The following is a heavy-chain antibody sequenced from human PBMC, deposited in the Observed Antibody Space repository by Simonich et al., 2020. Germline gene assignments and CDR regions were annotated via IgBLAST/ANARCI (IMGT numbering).Heavy chain of an antibody. D-gene: IGHD6-25*01. V-gene: IGHV1-2*02. J-gene: IGHJ2*01. CDR2: INPTSGGT. CDR1: GYTFTGYY. Sequence: QVQLVQSGAEVKKPGASVKVSCKASGYTFTGYYMHWVRQAPVQGLECMGRINPTSGGTNYAQKFQGRVTMTRDTSISTAYMELSRLRSDDTAVYYCARGGLGHWYFDLWGRGTLVTVSS. CDR3: ARGGLGHWYFDL.